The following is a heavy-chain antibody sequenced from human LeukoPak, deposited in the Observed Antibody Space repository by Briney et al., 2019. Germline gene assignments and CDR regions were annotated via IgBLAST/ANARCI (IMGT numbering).Heavy chain of an antibody. CDR2: INHSGST. D-gene: IGHD5-18*01. V-gene: IGHV4-34*01. CDR3: ARGGYSYGFKAFDI. Sequence: PSETLSLTCAVYGVSFSGYYWSWIRQPPGKGLEWIGEINHSGSTNYNPSLKSRVTISVDTSKNQFSLRLSSVTAADTAVYYCARGGYSYGFKAFDIWGQGTKVTVSS. J-gene: IGHJ3*02. CDR1: GVSFSGYY.